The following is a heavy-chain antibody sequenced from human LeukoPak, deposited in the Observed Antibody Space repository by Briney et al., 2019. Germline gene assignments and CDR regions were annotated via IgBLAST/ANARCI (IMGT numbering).Heavy chain of an antibody. CDR3: AKVPNAYCGGDCWSYFDY. CDR1: GFTFSSYA. J-gene: IGHJ4*02. D-gene: IGHD2-21*02. CDR2: ISGSGGST. V-gene: IGHV3-23*01. Sequence: GGSLRLSCAASGFTFSSYAMSWVRQAPGKGLGWVSAISGSGGSTYYADSVKGRFTISRDNSKNTLYLQMNSLRAEDTAVYYCAKVPNAYCGGDCWSYFDYWGQGTLVTVSS.